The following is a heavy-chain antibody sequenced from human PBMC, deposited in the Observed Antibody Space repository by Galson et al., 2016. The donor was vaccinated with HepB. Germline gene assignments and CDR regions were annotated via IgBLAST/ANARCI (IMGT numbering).Heavy chain of an antibody. CDR2: ISTTGSTT. D-gene: IGHD2-15*01. CDR1: GLTVSSNYV. Sequence: SLRLSCAASGLTVSSNYVMTWVRQAPGMGLEWVSGISTTGSTTYYADSVKGRFTISRDNSKNTLYLQMSGLRADDTAVYYCAKTPKKGENGGLLNYWGQGILVTVSS. V-gene: IGHV3-23*01. CDR3: AKTPKKGENGGLLNY. J-gene: IGHJ1*01.